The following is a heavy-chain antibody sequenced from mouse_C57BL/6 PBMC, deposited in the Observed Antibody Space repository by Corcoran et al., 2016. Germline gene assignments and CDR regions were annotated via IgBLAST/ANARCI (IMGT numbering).Heavy chain of an antibody. CDR2: INPYNGGT. CDR1: GYTFTDYY. J-gene: IGHJ2*01. D-gene: IGHD1-1*01. V-gene: IGHV1-19*01. CDR3: ARMSTVALDY. Sequence: EVQLQQSGPVLVKPGASVKMSCKASGYTFTDYYMNWVKQSHGKSLEWIGVINPYNGGTSYNQKFKGKATLTVDKSSSTAYMELNSLTSEDSAVYYCARMSTVALDYWGQGTTLTVSS.